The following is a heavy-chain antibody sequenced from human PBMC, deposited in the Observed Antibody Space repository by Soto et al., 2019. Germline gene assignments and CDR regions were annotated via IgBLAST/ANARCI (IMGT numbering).Heavy chain of an antibody. CDR1: GFTFSSYS. J-gene: IGHJ3*02. D-gene: IGHD1-1*01. V-gene: IGHV3-21*01. CDR3: ARDPPQRWAFDI. Sequence: PGGSLRLSCAASGFTFSSYSMNWVRQAPGKGLEWVSSISSSSSYIYYADSVKGRFTISRDNAKNSLYLQMNSLRAEDTAVYYCARDPPQRWAFDIWVQGTMVTVSS. CDR2: ISSSSSYI.